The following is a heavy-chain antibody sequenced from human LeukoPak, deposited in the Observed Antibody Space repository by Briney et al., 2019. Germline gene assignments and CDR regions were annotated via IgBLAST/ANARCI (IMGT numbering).Heavy chain of an antibody. CDR1: GLTFSSYA. J-gene: IGHJ3*02. CDR3: AKDRRGGSYYAATFDI. D-gene: IGHD1-26*01. Sequence: GGSLRLSCAASGLTFSSYAMSWVGPAPGKGLEWVSSISDSGDITYYADSVKGRFTISRDNSKNTRYVQMNSLRVEDTAVYYCAKDRRGGSYYAATFDIWGQGTMVTVSS. V-gene: IGHV3-23*01. CDR2: ISDSGDIT.